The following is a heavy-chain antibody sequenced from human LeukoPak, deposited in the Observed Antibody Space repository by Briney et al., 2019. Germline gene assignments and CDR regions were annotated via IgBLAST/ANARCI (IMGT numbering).Heavy chain of an antibody. J-gene: IGHJ4*02. V-gene: IGHV3-66*01. CDR3: TSLGYCSSTSCYSPRHQVDY. Sequence: PGGSLRLSCAASGFTVSSNYMSWVRQAPGKGLEWVSVIYSGGSTYYADSVKGRFTISRDNSKNTLYLQMNSLRTEDTAVYYCTSLGYCSSTSCYSPRHQVDYWGQGTLVTVSS. D-gene: IGHD2-2*01. CDR1: GFTVSSNY. CDR2: IYSGGST.